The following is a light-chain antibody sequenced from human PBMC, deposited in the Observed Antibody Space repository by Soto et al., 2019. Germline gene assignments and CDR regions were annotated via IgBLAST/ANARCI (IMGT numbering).Light chain of an antibody. V-gene: IGKV1-27*01. J-gene: IGKJ1*01. CDR3: QKYNSAPWT. CDR2: AAS. CDR1: QGASNY. Sequence: DIQMTQSPSSLSASVGDRVTITCRASQGASNYLAWYQQKPGKVPKLLIYAASTLPSGVPSRFSGSGSGTDFTLTISRLQPEDVATYYCQKYNSAPWTFVQGTKVEIK.